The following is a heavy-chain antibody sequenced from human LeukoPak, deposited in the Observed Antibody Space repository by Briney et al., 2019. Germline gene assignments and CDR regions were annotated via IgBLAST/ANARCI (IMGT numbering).Heavy chain of an antibody. J-gene: IGHJ4*02. D-gene: IGHD1-26*01. Sequence: ASVKVSCKVSGDTLTELSMHWVRQAPGKGLEWMGGFDPEDGETIYAQKFQGRVTMTEDTSTDTAYMELSSLRSEDTAVYYCATTPINSGSYYSPFVYWGEGTLVTVSS. CDR2: FDPEDGET. CDR3: ATTPINSGSYYSPFVY. CDR1: GDTLTELS. V-gene: IGHV1-24*01.